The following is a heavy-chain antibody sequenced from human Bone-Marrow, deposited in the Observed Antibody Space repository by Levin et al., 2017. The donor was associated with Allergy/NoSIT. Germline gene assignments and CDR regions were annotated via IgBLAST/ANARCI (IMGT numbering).Heavy chain of an antibody. D-gene: IGHD1-1*01. CDR3: TRWNEPVHAFDI. V-gene: IGHV1-2*02. CDR2: ISPDGRGT. Sequence: GESLKISCKASANIFSAYYINWVRQAPGQGLEWMGFISPDGRGTNYAQEFQGRVTMTRETSVNTAYMELSILTSHDTAVYYCTRWNEPVHAFDIWGQGTMVTVSS. CDR1: ANIFSAYY. J-gene: IGHJ3*02.